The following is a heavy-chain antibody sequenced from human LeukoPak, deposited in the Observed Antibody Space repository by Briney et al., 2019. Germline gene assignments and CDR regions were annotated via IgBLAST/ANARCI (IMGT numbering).Heavy chain of an antibody. J-gene: IGHJ4*02. Sequence: SETLSLTCTVSGGSISSYYWSWIRQPPGKGLEWIGYIYYSGSTNYNPSLKSQVTISVDTSKNQFSLKLSSVTAADTAVYYCARENVVGAIFDYWGQGTLVTVSS. D-gene: IGHD1-26*01. CDR1: GGSISSYY. CDR3: ARENVVGAIFDY. V-gene: IGHV4-59*01. CDR2: IYYSGST.